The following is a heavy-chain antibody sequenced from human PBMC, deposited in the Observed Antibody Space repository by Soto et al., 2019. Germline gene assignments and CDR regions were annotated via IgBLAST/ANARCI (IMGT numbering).Heavy chain of an antibody. Sequence: ASVNGSFNASGYIVTSYYIHWVRQAPGQGLEWMGWINPFDGSRMFAQSFQGRVTMTRDTSTSTVYMEVSSLRSEDTAVYYCSRVDPGETSPFDHWGQGTLVTVSS. J-gene: IGHJ4*02. D-gene: IGHD3-10*01. V-gene: IGHV1-46*03. CDR2: INPFDGSR. CDR3: SRVDPGETSPFDH. CDR1: GYIVTSYY.